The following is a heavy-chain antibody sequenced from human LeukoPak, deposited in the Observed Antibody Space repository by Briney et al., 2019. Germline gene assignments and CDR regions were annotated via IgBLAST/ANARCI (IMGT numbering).Heavy chain of an antibody. CDR1: GFTFDDYT. D-gene: IGHD1-26*01. J-gene: IGHJ4*02. Sequence: GGSLRLSCAASGFTFDDYTMHWVRQAPGKGLEWVSLISWDGGSTYNADSVKGRFTISRDNSKNSLYLQMNSLRTEDTALYYCAKGGVGATTEMDYWGQGTLVTVSS. CDR2: ISWDGGST. V-gene: IGHV3-43*01. CDR3: AKGGVGATTEMDY.